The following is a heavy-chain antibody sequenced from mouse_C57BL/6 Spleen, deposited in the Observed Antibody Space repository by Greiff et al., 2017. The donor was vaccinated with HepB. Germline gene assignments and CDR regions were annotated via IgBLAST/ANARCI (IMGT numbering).Heavy chain of an antibody. Sequence: VQLQQSGAELVKPGASVKISCKASGYAFSSYWMNWVKQRPGKGLEWIGHIYPGDGDTNYNGKFKGKATLTADKSSSTAYMQLSSLTSEDSAVYFCARRYYGSPFDYWGQGTTLTVSS. V-gene: IGHV1-80*01. D-gene: IGHD1-1*01. J-gene: IGHJ2*01. CDR3: ARRYYGSPFDY. CDR2: IYPGDGDT. CDR1: GYAFSSYW.